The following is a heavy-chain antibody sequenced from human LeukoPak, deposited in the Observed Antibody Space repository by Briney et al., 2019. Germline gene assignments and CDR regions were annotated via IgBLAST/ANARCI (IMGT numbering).Heavy chain of an antibody. CDR2: INSDGSST. CDR1: GFTFSSYW. J-gene: IGHJ2*01. V-gene: IGHV3-74*03. Sequence: GGSLRLSCAASGFTFSSYWMRWVRQAPGKGLVWVSHINSDGSSTTYADSVKGRFTISRDNAKNTLYLQMNSLRAEDTAVYYCARGKAGVDTNWYFDLWGRGTLVTVSS. CDR3: ARGKAGVDTNWYFDL. D-gene: IGHD3-10*01.